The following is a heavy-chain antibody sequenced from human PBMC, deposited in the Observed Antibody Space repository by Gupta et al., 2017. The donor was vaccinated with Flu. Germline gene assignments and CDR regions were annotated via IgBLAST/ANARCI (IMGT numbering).Heavy chain of an antibody. J-gene: IGHJ4*02. CDR3: ARHFVGYCTSATCYDENDY. D-gene: IGHD2-8*01. Sequence: KGLEWIGSIYYSGNTYYTPSLKSRVTISVDMSKNHFSLKLSSVTAADTAVYYCARHFVGYCTSATCYDENDYWGQGTLVTVSS. CDR2: IYYSGNT. V-gene: IGHV4-39*01.